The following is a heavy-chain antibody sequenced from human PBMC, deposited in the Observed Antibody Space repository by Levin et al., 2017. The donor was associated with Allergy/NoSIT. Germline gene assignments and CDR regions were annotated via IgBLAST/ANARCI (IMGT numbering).Heavy chain of an antibody. V-gene: IGHV1-69*06. CDR3: AREGYSSGWYSRGLRNWFDP. Sequence: ASVKVSCKASGGTFSSYAISWVRQAPGQGLEWMGGIIPIFGTANYAQKFQGRVTITADKSTSTAYMELSSLRSEDTAVYYCAREGYSSGWYSRGLRNWFDPWGQGTLVTVSS. D-gene: IGHD6-19*01. CDR1: GGTFSSYA. J-gene: IGHJ5*02. CDR2: IIPIFGTA.